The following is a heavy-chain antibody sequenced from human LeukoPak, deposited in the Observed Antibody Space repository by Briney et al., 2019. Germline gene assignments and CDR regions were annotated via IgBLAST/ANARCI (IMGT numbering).Heavy chain of an antibody. CDR2: IYYSGST. D-gene: IGHD3-10*01. V-gene: IGHV4-39*01. J-gene: IGHJ5*02. CDR1: GGSISSSSYY. CDR3: ARGITMVRGVGPSWFDP. Sequence: SETLSLTCTVSGGSISSSSYYWGWIRQPPGKGLEWIGSIYYSGSTYYNPSLKSRVTISVDTSKNQFSLKLSSVTAADTAVYYCARGITMVRGVGPSWFDPWGQGTLVTVSS.